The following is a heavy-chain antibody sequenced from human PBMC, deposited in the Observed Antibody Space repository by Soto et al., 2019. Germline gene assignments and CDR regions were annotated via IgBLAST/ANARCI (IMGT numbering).Heavy chain of an antibody. V-gene: IGHV3-9*01. Sequence: GGSLRLSCAASGFTFDDYAMHWVRQAPGKGLEWVSGISWNSGSIGYADSVKGRFTISRDNAKNSLYLQMNSLRAEDTALYYCAKFSGSSKYCSGGSCYPDAFDIWGQGTMVTVSS. CDR2: ISWNSGSI. CDR1: GFTFDDYA. D-gene: IGHD2-15*01. J-gene: IGHJ3*02. CDR3: AKFSGSSKYCSGGSCYPDAFDI.